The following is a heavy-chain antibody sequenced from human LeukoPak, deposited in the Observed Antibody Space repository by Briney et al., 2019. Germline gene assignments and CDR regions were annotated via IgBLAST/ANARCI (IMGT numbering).Heavy chain of an antibody. CDR1: GGSFSGYY. Sequence: SETLSLTCAVYGGSFSGYYWSWIRQPPGKGLEWIGEIYHSGSTNYNPSLKSRVTISVDKSKNQFSLKLSSVTAADTAVYYCARDIRGSGYSGYEYAFDIWGQGTMVTVSS. J-gene: IGHJ3*02. D-gene: IGHD5-12*01. V-gene: IGHV4-34*01. CDR2: IYHSGST. CDR3: ARDIRGSGYSGYEYAFDI.